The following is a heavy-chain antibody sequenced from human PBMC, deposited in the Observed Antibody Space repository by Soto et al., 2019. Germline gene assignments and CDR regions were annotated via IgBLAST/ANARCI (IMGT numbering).Heavy chain of an antibody. CDR2: IVVGSGNT. Sequence: SVKVSCKASGFTFTSSAVQWVRQARGQRLEWIGWIVVGSGNTNYAQKFQGRVTITRDMSTSTAYMELSSLRSEDTAVYYCATSGAMYYDILTGYYTLDYYYYGMDVWGQGTTVTVSS. D-gene: IGHD3-9*01. J-gene: IGHJ6*02. V-gene: IGHV1-58*01. CDR3: ATSGAMYYDILTGYYTLDYYYYGMDV. CDR1: GFTFTSSA.